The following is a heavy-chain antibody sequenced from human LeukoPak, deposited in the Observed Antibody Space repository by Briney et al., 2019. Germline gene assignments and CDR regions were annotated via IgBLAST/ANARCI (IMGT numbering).Heavy chain of an antibody. Sequence: PSQTLSLTCTVSGGSISSYYWNWIRQPAGKGLEWIGRIYTSGSTNYKSSLKSRVTISVDTSKNQFSLKLSSVTAADTAVYYCAGKSSGWLFDYWGQGTLVTVSS. CDR1: GGSISSYY. V-gene: IGHV4-4*07. CDR2: IYTSGST. J-gene: IGHJ4*02. CDR3: AGKSSGWLFDY. D-gene: IGHD6-19*01.